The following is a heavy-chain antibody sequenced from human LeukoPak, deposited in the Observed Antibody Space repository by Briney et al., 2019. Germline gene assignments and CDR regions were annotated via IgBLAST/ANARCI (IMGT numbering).Heavy chain of an antibody. CDR3: ARVGSRYCSGANCYDGF. D-gene: IGHD2-15*01. Sequence: GGSLRLSCAASGFSVSSSYMYWVRQAPGKGLEWVAFISYDGNNQYYADSVKGRFTISRDNSKNTLYLQMNNLRAEDTAIYYCARVGSRYCSGANCYDGFWGQGTLVSVSS. CDR2: ISYDGNNQ. V-gene: IGHV3-30-3*01. J-gene: IGHJ4*02. CDR1: GFSVSSSY.